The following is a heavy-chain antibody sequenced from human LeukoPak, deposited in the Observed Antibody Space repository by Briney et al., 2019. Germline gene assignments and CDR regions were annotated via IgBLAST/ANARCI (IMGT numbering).Heavy chain of an antibody. J-gene: IGHJ6*02. CDR3: ARDRGSGAMDV. CDR1: GFTFSSNY. Sequence: AGGSLRLSCAASGFTFSSNYMSWVRQAPGKGLEWVSVIYSGGSTYYADSVKGRFTISRDNSKNTLYLQMNSLRAEDTAVYYCARDRGSGAMDVWGQGTTVTVSS. CDR2: IYSGGST. D-gene: IGHD3-10*01. V-gene: IGHV3-66*01.